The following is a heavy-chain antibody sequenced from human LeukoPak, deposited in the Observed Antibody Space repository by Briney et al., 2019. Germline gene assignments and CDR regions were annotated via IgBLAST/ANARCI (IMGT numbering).Heavy chain of an antibody. CDR3: ARGPYSYDSSGAFDI. CDR2: VYSSGST. Sequence: SETLSLTCTVSGGSISSYYWSWIRQPAGKGLECIGRVYSSGSTNYNPSLKSRVTMSIDTSKNQFSLKLSSVTAADTAVYFCARGPYSYDSSGAFDIWGQGTMVTVSS. J-gene: IGHJ3*02. V-gene: IGHV4-4*07. CDR1: GGSISSYY. D-gene: IGHD3-22*01.